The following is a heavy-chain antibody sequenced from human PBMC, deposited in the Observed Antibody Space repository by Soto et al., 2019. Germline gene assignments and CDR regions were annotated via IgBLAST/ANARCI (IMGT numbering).Heavy chain of an antibody. CDR2: ISANDVGT. CDR1: GFTLRNYA. Sequence: GVLRLSCEASGFTLRNYAMTWVRQAPAKGLEWVSLISANDVGTYYAESVKTRFTISTDQSRNTVYLQMDSLRADDTAIYYCAKAKNDYNWDNRPPFDYWGQGTLVTVSS. J-gene: IGHJ4*02. D-gene: IGHD1-20*01. V-gene: IGHV3-23*01. CDR3: AKAKNDYNWDNRPPFDY.